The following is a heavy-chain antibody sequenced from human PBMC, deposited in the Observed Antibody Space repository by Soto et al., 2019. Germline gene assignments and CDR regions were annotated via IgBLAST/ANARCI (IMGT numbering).Heavy chain of an antibody. CDR3: ARAHHTYYYGSGSYRDSYYFDY. CDR1: GFTFSSYA. V-gene: IGHV3-30-3*01. D-gene: IGHD3-10*01. Sequence: GGSLRLSCAASGFTFSSYAMHWVRQAPGKGLEWVAVISYDGSNKYYADSVKGRFTISRDNSKNTLYLQMNSLRAEDTAVYYCARAHHTYYYGSGSYRDSYYFDYWGQGTLVTVSS. J-gene: IGHJ4*02. CDR2: ISYDGSNK.